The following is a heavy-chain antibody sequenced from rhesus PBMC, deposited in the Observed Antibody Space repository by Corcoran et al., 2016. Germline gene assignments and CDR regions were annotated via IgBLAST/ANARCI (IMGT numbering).Heavy chain of an antibody. Sequence: QVQLQESGPGLVKPSETLPLTCAVSGASISDNYWSWIRQAPGRGLEWIGRIYGSRGTTDYTPSLKSRVAISIDTSNNQLSLKLNDGTAADTAVYYCAKAGVATDFDYWGQGVLVTVSS. CDR2: IYGSRGTT. J-gene: IGHJ4*01. CDR3: AKAGVATDFDY. V-gene: IGHV4S2*01. D-gene: IGHD4-29*01. CDR1: GASISDNY.